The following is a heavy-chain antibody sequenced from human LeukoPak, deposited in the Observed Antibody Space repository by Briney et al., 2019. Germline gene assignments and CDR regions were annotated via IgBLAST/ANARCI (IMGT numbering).Heavy chain of an antibody. V-gene: IGHV3-30*04. Sequence: SLSLSCALSGFTFSSYAMHCVRQAAGHGLEWVAVISYDGRSKYYADSVKGRFTISRDNSKNTLYLQMNSLRAEDTAVYYCARDRSSYEYYFDYWGQGTLVTVSS. D-gene: IGHD5-12*01. CDR3: ARDRSSYEYYFDY. CDR1: GFTFSSYA. J-gene: IGHJ4*02. CDR2: ISYDGRSK.